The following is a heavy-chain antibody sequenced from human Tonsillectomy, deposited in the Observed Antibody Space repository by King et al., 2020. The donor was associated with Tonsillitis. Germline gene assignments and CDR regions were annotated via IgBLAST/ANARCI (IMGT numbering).Heavy chain of an antibody. CDR1: GFSLSTSGVG. Sequence: ITLKESGPTLVKPTQTLTLTCTFSGFSLSTSGVGVGWIRQPPGKALEWLALIYWNDDKRYSPSLKSRLTITKDTSKDQVVLTMTNMDPVDTATYYCAHQGDILSGYDYWGLGTLVTVSS. D-gene: IGHD3-9*01. CDR2: IYWNDDK. V-gene: IGHV2-5*01. CDR3: AHQGDILSGYDY. J-gene: IGHJ4*02.